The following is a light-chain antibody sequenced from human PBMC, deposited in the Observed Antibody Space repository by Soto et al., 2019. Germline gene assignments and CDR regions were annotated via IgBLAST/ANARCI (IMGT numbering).Light chain of an antibody. CDR2: EVS. CDR3: SSYAGSNNWV. J-gene: IGLJ3*02. Sequence: QSALTQPPSASRSPGQSVTISCTGTSSDVGGYKYVSWYQQHPGKAPKLMIYEVSKRPSGVPDRFSGSKSGNTASLTVSGLQAEDEADYYCSSYAGSNNWVFGGGTKVTVL. CDR1: SSDVGGYKY. V-gene: IGLV2-8*01.